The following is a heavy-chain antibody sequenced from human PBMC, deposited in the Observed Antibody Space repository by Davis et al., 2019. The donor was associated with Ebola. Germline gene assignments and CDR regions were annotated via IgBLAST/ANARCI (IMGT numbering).Heavy chain of an antibody. CDR3: AKVRECRVTIFGVVTDY. D-gene: IGHD3-3*01. CDR1: GFTFSTSG. J-gene: IGHJ4*02. Sequence: PGGSLRLSCAPSGFTFSTSGMHWVRQAPGKGLEWVAVLSYDGSNKYYADSVKGRSTLSRDNSKNTLYLQMNSLRGEDTTVYYYAKVRECRVTIFGVVTDYWGQGTLVTVSS. V-gene: IGHV3-30*18. CDR2: LSYDGSNK.